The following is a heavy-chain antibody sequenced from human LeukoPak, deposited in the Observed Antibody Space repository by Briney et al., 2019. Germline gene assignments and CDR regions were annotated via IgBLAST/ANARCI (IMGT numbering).Heavy chain of an antibody. V-gene: IGHV3-30*18. CDR2: ISYDGSNK. CDR3: AKDQGSGWDFDY. J-gene: IGHJ4*02. CDR1: GFTFSSYG. D-gene: IGHD6-19*01. Sequence: GGSLRLSCAASGFTFSSYGMHWVRQAPGKGLEWVAVISYDGSNKYYADSVKGRFTISRDNSKNTLYLQMNSLRAEDTAVYYCAKDQGSGWDFDYWGQGTLVTVSS.